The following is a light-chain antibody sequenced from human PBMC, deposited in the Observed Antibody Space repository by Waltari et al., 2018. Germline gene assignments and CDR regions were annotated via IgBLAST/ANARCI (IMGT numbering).Light chain of an antibody. Sequence: SYEVTQPPSLSVSPGQTASLTRSGENLGHKYTSWYQQRPGQSPLLVMHQNNVRPSGIPERFSGSSSGNTATLTISGTLSMDEAVYYCQTWDLIAVTFGGGTQLTVL. CDR3: QTWDLIAVT. CDR2: QNN. V-gene: IGLV3-1*01. J-gene: IGLJ2*01. CDR1: NLGHKY.